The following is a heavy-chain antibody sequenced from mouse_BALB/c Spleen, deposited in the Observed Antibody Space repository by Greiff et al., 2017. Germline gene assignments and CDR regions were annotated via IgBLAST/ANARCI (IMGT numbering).Heavy chain of an antibody. J-gene: IGHJ4*01. D-gene: IGHD1-1*01. Sequence: VKLQESGAELVRPGTSVKVSCKASGYAFTNYLIEWVKQRPGQGLEWIGVINPGSGGTNYNEKFKGKATLTADKSSSTAYMQLSSLTSDDSAVYFCARSYYGGAMDYWGQGTSVTVSS. CDR2: INPGSGGT. CDR1: GYAFTNYL. V-gene: IGHV1-54*01. CDR3: ARSYYGGAMDY.